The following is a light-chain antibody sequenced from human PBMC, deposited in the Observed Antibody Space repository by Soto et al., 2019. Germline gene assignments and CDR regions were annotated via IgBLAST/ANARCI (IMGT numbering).Light chain of an antibody. CDR3: QQYSTYSHT. V-gene: IGKV1-5*03. J-gene: IGKJ2*01. CDR1: QSISNW. CDR2: RAS. Sequence: DIQMTQSPSTLSASVGDRVTITCRASQSISNWLAWYQQKPGKAPKLLIYRASALESGVPSRFSGSGSGTEFTLTISSRQPDDFATYYCQQYSTYSHTFGQGTQLEI.